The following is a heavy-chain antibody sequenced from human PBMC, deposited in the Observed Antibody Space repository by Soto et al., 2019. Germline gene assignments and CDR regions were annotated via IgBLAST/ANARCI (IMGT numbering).Heavy chain of an antibody. Sequence: QVQLQESGPGLVKPSQTLSLTCTVSGGSISSGDYYWSWIRQPPGKGLEWIGYIYYSGSTYYNPSLKSRVTISVDTSKNQFSLKLSSVTAAETAVYYCAREMSRYDILTGYYSAGMDVWGQGTTVTVSS. CDR3: AREMSRYDILTGYYSAGMDV. V-gene: IGHV4-30-4*01. CDR2: IYYSGST. D-gene: IGHD3-9*01. CDR1: GGSISSGDYY. J-gene: IGHJ6*02.